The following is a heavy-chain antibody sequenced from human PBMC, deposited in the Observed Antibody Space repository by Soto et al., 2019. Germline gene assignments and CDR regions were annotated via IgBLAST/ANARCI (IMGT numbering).Heavy chain of an antibody. D-gene: IGHD1-26*01. Sequence: GGSLRLSCVASGFTFSNHGIHWVRQAPGKGLEWVALMSYDGRNTYYTDSVKGRFTTSRDNSQNTVYLQMSSLRPEDTAVYYCARDFSDRRASNWFDPWGQGTLVTVSS. CDR2: MSYDGRNT. J-gene: IGHJ5*02. CDR1: GFTFSNHG. V-gene: IGHV3-30*04. CDR3: ARDFSDRRASNWFDP.